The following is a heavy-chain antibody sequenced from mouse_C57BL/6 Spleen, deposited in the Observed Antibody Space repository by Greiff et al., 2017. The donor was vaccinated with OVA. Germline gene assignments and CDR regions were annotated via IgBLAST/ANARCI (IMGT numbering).Heavy chain of an antibody. J-gene: IGHJ4*01. CDR2: IDPSDSYT. CDR1: GYTFTSYW. Sequence: QVQLQQSGAELVMPGASVKLSCKASGYTFTSYWMHWVKQRPGQGLEWIGEIDPSDSYTNYNQKFKGKSTLTVDKSSSTAYMQLSSLTSEDSAVYYCASSYDGYYYAMDYWGQGTSVTVSS. V-gene: IGHV1-69*01. CDR3: ASSYDGYYYAMDY. D-gene: IGHD2-3*01.